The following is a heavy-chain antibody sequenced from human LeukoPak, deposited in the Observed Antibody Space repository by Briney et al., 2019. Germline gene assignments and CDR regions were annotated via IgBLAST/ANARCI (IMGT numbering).Heavy chain of an antibody. CDR2: INPSDGST. V-gene: IGHV1-46*01. Sequence: ASVKVSCKASGYTFINYYTHWVRQAPGQGLEWMGVINPSDGSTSYAQKFQGRATMTRDTSTTTVYTELSSLRSEDTAVYYCASTSVPSYLVGLDYWGQGTLVTVSS. J-gene: IGHJ4*02. D-gene: IGHD1-26*01. CDR3: ASTSVPSYLVGLDY. CDR1: GYTFINYY.